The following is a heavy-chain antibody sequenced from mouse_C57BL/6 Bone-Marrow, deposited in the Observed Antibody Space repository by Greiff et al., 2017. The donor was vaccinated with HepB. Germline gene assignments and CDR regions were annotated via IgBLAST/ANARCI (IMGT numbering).Heavy chain of an antibody. CDR1: GFTFSDYY. J-gene: IGHJ1*03. V-gene: IGHV5-16*01. CDR3: ARDNGYHPYWYFDV. D-gene: IGHD2-2*01. Sequence: EVKLVESEGGLVQPGSSMKLSCTASGFTFSDYYMAWVRQVPEKGLEWVANINYDGSSTYYLDSLKSRFIISRDNAKNILYLQMSSLKSEDTATYYCARDNGYHPYWYFDVWGTGTTVTVSS. CDR2: INYDGSST.